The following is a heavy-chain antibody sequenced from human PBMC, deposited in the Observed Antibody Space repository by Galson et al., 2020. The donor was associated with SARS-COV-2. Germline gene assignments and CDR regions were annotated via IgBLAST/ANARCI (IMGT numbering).Heavy chain of an antibody. CDR2: VNHSGGT. V-gene: IGHV4-34*01. Sequence: SETLSLTCAVNGGPLSGSYWSWVRQTPGKGLEWIGEVNHSGGTNYNPSLKRRVVISVDTSKNQFSLKLNSVTAADTAVYYWARLSGYNRGYDWFDPWGQGTLVTVSS. D-gene: IGHD5-18*01. J-gene: IGHJ5*02. CDR3: ARLSGYNRGYDWFDP. CDR1: GGPLSGSY.